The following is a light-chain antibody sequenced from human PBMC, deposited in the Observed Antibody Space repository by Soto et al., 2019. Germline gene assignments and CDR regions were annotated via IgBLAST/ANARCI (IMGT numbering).Light chain of an antibody. CDR3: SSYTSITTWV. Sequence: QSALTQPASVSGSPGQSITISCTGTSSDVGGYKYVSWYQHHPGKAPKLMIYEVSNRPSGVSNRFSGSKSGNTASLTISGLQAEDEADYYCSSYTSITTWVFGGGTKLTVL. J-gene: IGLJ3*02. V-gene: IGLV2-14*01. CDR2: EVS. CDR1: SSDVGGYKY.